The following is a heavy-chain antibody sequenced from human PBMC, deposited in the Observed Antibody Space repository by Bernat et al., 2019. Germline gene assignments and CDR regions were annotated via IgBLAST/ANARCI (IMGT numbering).Heavy chain of an antibody. CDR3: VRGGYIAVTAPDFYAFDI. D-gene: IGHD6-19*01. Sequence: QVQLVESGGGVVQPGRSLRLSCAASGFTFSSYAMHWVRQAPGKGPEWVAVISYEGSNKYYADSVKGRFTISRDISKNTLYLQMNSLRAEDTAVYYCVRGGYIAVTAPDFYAFDIWGQGTVVTVSS. CDR1: GFTFSSYA. CDR2: ISYEGSNK. J-gene: IGHJ3*02. V-gene: IGHV3-30*06.